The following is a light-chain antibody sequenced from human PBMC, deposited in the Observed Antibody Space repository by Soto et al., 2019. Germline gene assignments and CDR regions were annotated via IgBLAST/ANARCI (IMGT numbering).Light chain of an antibody. CDR2: GAS. V-gene: IGKV3-20*01. CDR1: QSVSSSY. CDR3: QQYDNSPYT. J-gene: IGKJ2*01. Sequence: EIVLTQSPGTLSLSPGERATLSCRASQSVSSSYLAWYQQKPGQAPRLLIYGASSRATGLPDRFSGSGSGTDFTLTISRLEREDFAVYYCQQYDNSPYTFGQGTKLEIK.